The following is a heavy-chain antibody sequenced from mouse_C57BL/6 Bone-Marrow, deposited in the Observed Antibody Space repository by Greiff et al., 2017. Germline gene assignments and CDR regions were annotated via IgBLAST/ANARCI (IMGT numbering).Heavy chain of an antibody. D-gene: IGHD1-1*01. CDR3: ARSRIITPIVPYWYFDV. CDR2: IYPSDSET. J-gene: IGHJ1*03. Sequence: VKLQQPGAELVRPGSSVKLSCKASGYTFTSYWMDWVKQRPGQGLEWIGNIYPSDSETHYNQKFKDKATMTVDKSSSTAYLQLSSLTSEDSAVYNCARSRIITPIVPYWYFDVWGTGTTVTVSS. CDR1: GYTFTSYW. V-gene: IGHV1-61*01.